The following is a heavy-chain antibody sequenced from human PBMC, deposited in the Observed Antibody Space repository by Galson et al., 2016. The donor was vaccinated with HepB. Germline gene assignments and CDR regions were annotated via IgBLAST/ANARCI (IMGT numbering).Heavy chain of an antibody. CDR1: GFTFSVSA. CDR2: IGNKTSNYET. Sequence: SLRLSCATSGFTFSVSAIHWVRQPSGKGLEWVGLIGNKTSNYETSYAASLKGRFTISRDASKNTAYLEMNSLNIEGTAVYYCTRRNYYDPPPSWGQGVLVTVSS. J-gene: IGHJ1*01. D-gene: IGHD1-26*01. CDR3: TRRNYYDPPPS. V-gene: IGHV3-73*01.